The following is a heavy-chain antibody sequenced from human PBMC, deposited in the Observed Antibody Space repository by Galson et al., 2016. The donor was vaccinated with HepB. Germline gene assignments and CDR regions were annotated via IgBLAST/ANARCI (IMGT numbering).Heavy chain of an antibody. CDR3: AKEHNTGWPNLDS. V-gene: IGHV3-7*03. CDR1: GVSVSHYW. J-gene: IGHJ4*02. D-gene: IGHD6-19*01. Sequence: SLRLSCAVSGVSVSHYWMNWVRQAPGKGLEWVAIIKQDGSEKHYVDSVNGRFTISRDNAKNLVFLEMNSLRADDTAVYYCAKEHNTGWPNLDSWGQGTLVTVSS. CDR2: IKQDGSEK.